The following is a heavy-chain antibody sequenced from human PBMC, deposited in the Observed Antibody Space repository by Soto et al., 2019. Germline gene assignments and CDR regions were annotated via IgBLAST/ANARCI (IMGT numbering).Heavy chain of an antibody. D-gene: IGHD1-20*01. CDR3: ARGGGRYGMDV. CDR2: IGTAGDT. CDR1: RFTFSSYD. J-gene: IGHJ6*02. V-gene: IGHV3-13*01. Sequence: GGSLRLSCAASRFTFSSYDMHWVRQATGKGLEWVSAIGTAGDTYYPGSVKGRFTISRENAKNSLYLQMNSLRAGDTAVYYCARGGGRYGMDVWGQGTTVTVSS.